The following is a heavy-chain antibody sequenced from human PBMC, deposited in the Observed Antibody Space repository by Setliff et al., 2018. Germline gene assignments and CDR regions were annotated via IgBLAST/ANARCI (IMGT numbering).Heavy chain of an antibody. D-gene: IGHD2-2*01. CDR3: ARDPSLYCSSTSCSPHWFDP. CDR2: MNPNSGNT. V-gene: IGHV1-18*01. J-gene: IGHJ5*02. CDR1: GYTFTTYG. Sequence: ASVKVSCKASGYTFTTYGISWVRQAPGQGLEWMGWMNPNSGNTNYAQKLQGRVTMTTDTSTSTAYMELRSLRSDDTAVYYCARDPSLYCSSTSCSPHWFDPWGQGTLVTVSS.